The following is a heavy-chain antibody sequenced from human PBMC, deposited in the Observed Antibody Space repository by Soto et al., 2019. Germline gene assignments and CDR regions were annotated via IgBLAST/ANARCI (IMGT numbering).Heavy chain of an antibody. V-gene: IGHV5-10-1*01. Sequence: PGESLKISCNGSVYSFTSYWISWLRQMPGKGLEWLGRIDPSDSYTNYSPSFQGHVTISADKSISTAYLQWSSLKASDTAMYYCARHRRISSRRDYGMDVWGQGTTVTVSS. CDR1: VYSFTSYW. CDR3: ARHRRISSRRDYGMDV. CDR2: IDPSDSYT. J-gene: IGHJ6*02. D-gene: IGHD6-13*01.